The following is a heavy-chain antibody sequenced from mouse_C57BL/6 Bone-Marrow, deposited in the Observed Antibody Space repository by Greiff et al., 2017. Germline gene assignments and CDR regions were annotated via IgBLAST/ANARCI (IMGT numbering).Heavy chain of an antibody. CDR1: GYTFTSYE. D-gene: IGHD1-1*01. V-gene: IGHV14-4*01. Sequence: EVKLMESGPELVKPGASVKLSCKASGYTFTSYEINWVKQRPGQGLEWIGWIDPENGDTEYASKFQGKATITADTSSNTAYLQLSSLTSEDTAVYYCTTDYGRGFAYWGQGTLVTVSA. J-gene: IGHJ3*01. CDR3: TTDYGRGFAY. CDR2: IDPENGDT.